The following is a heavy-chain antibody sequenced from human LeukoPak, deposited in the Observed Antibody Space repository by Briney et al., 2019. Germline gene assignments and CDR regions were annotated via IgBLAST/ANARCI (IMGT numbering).Heavy chain of an antibody. CDR2: IYYSGST. D-gene: IGHD2-2*01. Sequence: TSETLSLTCTVSGGSISSGGHYWSWIRQHPGKGLEWIGYIYYSGSTYYNPSLKSRVTISVDTSKNQFSLKLSSVTAADTAVYYCARERRYCSSTSCYGAFDIWGQGTMVTVSS. CDR3: ARERRYCSSTSCYGAFDI. J-gene: IGHJ3*02. V-gene: IGHV4-31*03. CDR1: GGSISSGGHY.